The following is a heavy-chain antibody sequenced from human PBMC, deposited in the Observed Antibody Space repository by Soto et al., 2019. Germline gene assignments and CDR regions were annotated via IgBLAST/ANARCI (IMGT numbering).Heavy chain of an antibody. Sequence: DVPLVESGGGLVKPGGSLRLSCAARGFTFSTSSMSWVRQAPGKGLEWVSSIGSTSAYIYYADSVRGRFIISRDNAKTSLYLQMTSLRAEDTALYYCAREVDTEMGNEASDIWGQGTMVTFS. J-gene: IGHJ3*02. CDR1: GFTFSTSS. CDR3: AREVDTEMGNEASDI. V-gene: IGHV3-21*01. D-gene: IGHD5-18*01. CDR2: IGSTSAYI.